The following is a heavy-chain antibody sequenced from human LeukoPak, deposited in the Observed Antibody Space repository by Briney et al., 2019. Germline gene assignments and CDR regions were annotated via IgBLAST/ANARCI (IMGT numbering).Heavy chain of an antibody. V-gene: IGHV4-30-4*01. CDR2: IYYSGST. CDR1: GGSISSGDYY. D-gene: IGHD4-17*01. Sequence: PSQTLSLTCTVSGGSISSGDYYWGWIRQPPGKGLEWIGYIYYSGSTYYNPSLKSRVTISVDTSKNQFSLKLSSVTAADTAVYYCARGFPAYGDYVVSDYFDYWGQGTLVTVSS. CDR3: ARGFPAYGDYVVSDYFDY. J-gene: IGHJ4*02.